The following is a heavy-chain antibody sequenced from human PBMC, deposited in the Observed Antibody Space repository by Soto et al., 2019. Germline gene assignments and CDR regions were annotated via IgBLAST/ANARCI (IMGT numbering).Heavy chain of an antibody. CDR1: GYSFTSYW. V-gene: IGHV5-10-1*01. Sequence: GESLKISCNGSGYSFTSYWISWVCQMPGKGLEWMGRIDPSDSYTNYSPSFQGHVTISADKSISTAYLQWSSLKASDTAMYYCAITGTPTAPVWFDPWGQGTLVTVSS. CDR2: IDPSDSYT. J-gene: IGHJ5*02. CDR3: AITGTPTAPVWFDP. D-gene: IGHD1-7*01.